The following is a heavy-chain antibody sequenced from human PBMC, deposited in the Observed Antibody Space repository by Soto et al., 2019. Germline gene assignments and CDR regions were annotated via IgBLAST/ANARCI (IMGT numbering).Heavy chain of an antibody. CDR3: ARPGLLYDFWSGYWGWFDP. J-gene: IGHJ5*02. V-gene: IGHV4-39*01. CDR1: GGSISSSSYY. D-gene: IGHD3-3*01. CDR2: IYYSGST. Sequence: QLQLQESGPGLVKPSETLSLTCTVSGGSISSSSYYWGWIRQPPGKGLERIGGIYYSGSTYYNPALKSRVTIYEDTAKNQFSLRLSSVTAADTAVYYCARPGLLYDFWSGYWGWFDPWGQGTLVTVSS.